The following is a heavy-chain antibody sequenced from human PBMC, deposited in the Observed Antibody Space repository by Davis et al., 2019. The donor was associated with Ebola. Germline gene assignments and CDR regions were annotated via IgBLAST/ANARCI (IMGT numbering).Heavy chain of an antibody. CDR2: INPSGGST. CDR3: ARFSYGDYALGALDI. J-gene: IGHJ3*02. V-gene: IGHV1-46*01. Sequence: AASVKVSCKASGYTFTSYYMHWVRQAPGQGLEWMGIINPSGGSTSYAQKFQGRVTMTRDTSTSTVYMELSSLRSEDTAVYYCARFSYGDYALGALDIWGQGTMVTVSS. D-gene: IGHD4-17*01. CDR1: GYTFTSYY.